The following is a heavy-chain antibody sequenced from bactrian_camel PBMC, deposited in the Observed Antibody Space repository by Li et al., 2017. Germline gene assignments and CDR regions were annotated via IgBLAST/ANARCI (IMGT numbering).Heavy chain of an antibody. CDR2: ITPAGST. V-gene: IGHV3S53*01. J-gene: IGHJ6*01. Sequence: HVQLVESGGGSVQAGGSLRLSCTAPGFTSNNCGMDWFRQAAGKQREWVSRITPAGSTSYADSVKGRFTISRDYGTNTLYLEMNDLKPEDTAMYVCAADEHPTRTNCGTGAILDFGIFGQGTQVTVS. D-gene: IGHD5*01. CDR1: GFTSNNCG. CDR3: AADEHPTRTNCGTGAILDFGI.